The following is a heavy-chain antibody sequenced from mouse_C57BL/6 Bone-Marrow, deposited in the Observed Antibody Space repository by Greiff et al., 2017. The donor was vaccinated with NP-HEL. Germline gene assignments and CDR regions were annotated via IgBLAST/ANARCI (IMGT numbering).Heavy chain of an antibody. J-gene: IGHJ3*01. D-gene: IGHD2-4*01. CDR3: ASPYDYDVAWFAY. CDR2: ISSGGSYT. CDR1: GFTFSSYG. Sequence: KVVESGGDLVKPGGSLKLSCAASGFTFSSYGMSWVRQTPDKRLEWVATISSGGSYTYYPDSVKGRFTISRDNAKNTLYLQMSSLKSEDTAMYYCASPYDYDVAWFAYWGQGTLVTVSA. V-gene: IGHV5-6*02.